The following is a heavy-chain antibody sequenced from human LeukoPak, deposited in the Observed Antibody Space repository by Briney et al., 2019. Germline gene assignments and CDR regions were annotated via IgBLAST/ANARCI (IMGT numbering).Heavy chain of an antibody. CDR3: ASSGSLTTADY. Sequence: SETLSLTCSVSGGSISSSSYYWGWIRQPPGKGLEWIGSIYYSGSTYYNPSLKSRVTISVDTSKNQFSLKLSSVTAADTAVYYCASSGSLTTADYWGQGTLVTVSS. CDR1: GGSISSSSYY. J-gene: IGHJ4*02. CDR2: IYYSGST. D-gene: IGHD4/OR15-4a*01. V-gene: IGHV4-39*01.